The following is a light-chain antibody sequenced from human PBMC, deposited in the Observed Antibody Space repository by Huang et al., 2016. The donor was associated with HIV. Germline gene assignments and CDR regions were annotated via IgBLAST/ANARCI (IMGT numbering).Light chain of an antibody. CDR3: QQYSNWPFT. J-gene: IGKJ3*01. Sequence: ETVMTQSPATLSVSPGERATLSCRASQSVNNNLAWYQQKPGQAPTLLISVASTRATGIPARFSGSGSGTEFTLTISSLQSEDFAVYYCQQYSNWPFTFGPGTKVDIK. CDR1: QSVNNN. V-gene: IGKV3-15*01. CDR2: VAS.